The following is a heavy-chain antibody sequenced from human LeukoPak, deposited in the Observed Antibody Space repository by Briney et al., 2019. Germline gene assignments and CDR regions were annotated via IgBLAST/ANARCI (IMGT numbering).Heavy chain of an antibody. CDR1: GGSFSSHY. D-gene: IGHD4-17*01. CDR2: ISYIGST. Sequence: SETLSLTCTVSGGSFSSHYWSWVRQPPGKGLEWIGYISYIGSTNYNPSLKSRVTISVDTSKNQFSLKLSSVTAADTAVYYCARDPTTVTKGLDIWGQGTMVTVSS. J-gene: IGHJ3*02. CDR3: ARDPTTVTKGLDI. V-gene: IGHV4-59*11.